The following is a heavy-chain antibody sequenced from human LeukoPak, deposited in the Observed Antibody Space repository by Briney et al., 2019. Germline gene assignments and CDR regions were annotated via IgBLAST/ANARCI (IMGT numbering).Heavy chain of an antibody. V-gene: IGHV3-48*01. CDR3: ARVGSDIVVGLKGIGKDRDDY. J-gene: IGHJ4*02. CDR1: GFTFSSYS. Sequence: GGSLRLSCAASGFTFSSYSMNWVRQAPGKGLEWVSYISSSSSTIYYADSVKGRFTISRDNAKNSLYLQMNSLRAEDTAVYYCARVGSDIVVGLKGIGKDRDDYWGQGTLVTVSS. D-gene: IGHD2-2*01. CDR2: ISSSSSTI.